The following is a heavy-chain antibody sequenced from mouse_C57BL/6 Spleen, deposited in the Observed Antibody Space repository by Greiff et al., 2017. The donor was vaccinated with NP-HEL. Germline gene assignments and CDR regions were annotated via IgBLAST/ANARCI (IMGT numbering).Heavy chain of an antibody. CDR2: ISSGSSTI. V-gene: IGHV5-17*01. CDR1: GFTFSDYG. CDR3: ARGGPDAMDY. Sequence: EVQLVESGGGLVKPGGSLKLSCAASGFTFSDYGMHWVRQVPEKGLEWVAYISSGSSTIYYADTVKGRFTISRDNAKNTLFLQMTSLRSEDTAMYYCARGGPDAMDYWGQGTSVTVSS. J-gene: IGHJ4*01.